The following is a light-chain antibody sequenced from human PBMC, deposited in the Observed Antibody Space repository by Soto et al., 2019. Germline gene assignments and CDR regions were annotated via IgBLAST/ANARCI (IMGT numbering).Light chain of an antibody. CDR3: SSYTSSSSYV. CDR1: SSDVGGYKY. Sequence: QSALTQPASVSGSSRQSITISCTGTSSDVGGYKYVSWYQQHPDKAPKLIIYDVTNRPSGISNRFSGSKSGNTASLTISGLQAEDEADYYCSSYTSSSSYVFGTGTKLTVL. CDR2: DVT. V-gene: IGLV2-14*01. J-gene: IGLJ1*01.